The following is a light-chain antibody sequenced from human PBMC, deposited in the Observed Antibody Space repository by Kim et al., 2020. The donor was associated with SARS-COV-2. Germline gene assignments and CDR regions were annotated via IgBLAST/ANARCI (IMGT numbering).Light chain of an antibody. Sequence: NFMLTQPHSVSESPGKTVTISCTGSSGSNASNYVQWYQQRPGSAPTTVIYEDNQRPSGVPDRFSGSIDSSSNSASLTISGLKTEDEADYYCQSYDSSNLWVFGGGTQLTVL. CDR2: EDN. CDR3: QSYDSSNLWV. CDR1: SGSNASNY. J-gene: IGLJ3*02. V-gene: IGLV6-57*02.